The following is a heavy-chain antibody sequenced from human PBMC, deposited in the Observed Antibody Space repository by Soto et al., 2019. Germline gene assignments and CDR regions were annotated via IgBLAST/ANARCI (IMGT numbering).Heavy chain of an antibody. J-gene: IGHJ5*02. CDR2: IIPILGIA. CDR1: GGTFSSYT. D-gene: IGHD3-10*01. Sequence: QVQLVQSGVEVKKPGSSVKVSCKASGGTFSSYTISWVRQAPGQGLEWMGRIIPILGIANYAQKFQGRVTITADKSTSTAYMELSSLRSEDTAVYYCARAGRITDTEPGFDPWGQGTLVTVSS. CDR3: ARAGRITDTEPGFDP. V-gene: IGHV1-69*02.